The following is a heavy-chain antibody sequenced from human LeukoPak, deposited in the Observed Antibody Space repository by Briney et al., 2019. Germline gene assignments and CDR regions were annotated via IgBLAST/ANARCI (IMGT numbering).Heavy chain of an antibody. CDR2: INWNGGTT. Sequence: GGSLRLSCAASGFTFDDYGMSWVRQAPGKGLEWVSGINWNGGTTGYADSVEGRFTISRDNAKNSLYLQMNSLRAEDTALYHCARAVAGNGGYYHYYMDVWGKGTTVTVSS. J-gene: IGHJ6*03. V-gene: IGHV3-20*01. CDR3: ARAVAGNGGYYHYYMDV. CDR1: GFTFDDYG. D-gene: IGHD6-19*01.